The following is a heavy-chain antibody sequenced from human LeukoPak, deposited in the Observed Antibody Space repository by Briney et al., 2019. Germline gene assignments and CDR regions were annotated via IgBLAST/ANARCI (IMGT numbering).Heavy chain of an antibody. Sequence: SQTLSLTCAVSGGSISSGGYSWSWIRQPPGKGLEWIGYIYHSGSTYYNPSLKSRVTISVDRSKNQFSLKLSSVTAADTAVYYCARRFVDYGMDVWGQGTTVTVSS. CDR1: GGSISSGGYS. J-gene: IGHJ6*02. CDR2: IYHSGST. CDR3: ARRFVDYGMDV. D-gene: IGHD3-10*01. V-gene: IGHV4-30-2*01.